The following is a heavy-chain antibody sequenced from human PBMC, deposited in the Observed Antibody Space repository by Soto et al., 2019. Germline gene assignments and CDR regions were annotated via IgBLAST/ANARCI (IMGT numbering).Heavy chain of an antibody. CDR1: GGSISSSSYY. D-gene: IGHD2-8*01. Sequence: SETLSLTCTVSGGSISSSSYYWGWIRQPPGKGLEWIGSIYYSGSTYYNPSLKSRVTISVDTSKNQFSLKLSSVTAADTAVYYCARGNKRLMDAFDIWGQGTMVTVSS. V-gene: IGHV4-39*01. CDR2: IYYSGST. CDR3: ARGNKRLMDAFDI. J-gene: IGHJ3*02.